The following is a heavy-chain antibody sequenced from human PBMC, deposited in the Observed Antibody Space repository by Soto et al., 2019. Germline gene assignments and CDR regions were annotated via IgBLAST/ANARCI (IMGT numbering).Heavy chain of an antibody. Sequence: QVQLMQSGAEVKKPGASVKVSCKASGDTFTDYYIHWGRQAPGQGLGWMGTVNPSGGHTTYAQHFLGRVTMTRDTSTSTLYMELTSLTSDDTAIYYCARGGHVVVVTAALDYWGQGTLVTVSS. J-gene: IGHJ4*02. V-gene: IGHV1-46*01. CDR1: GDTFTDYY. CDR3: ARGGHVVVVTAALDY. CDR2: VNPSGGHT. D-gene: IGHD2-21*02.